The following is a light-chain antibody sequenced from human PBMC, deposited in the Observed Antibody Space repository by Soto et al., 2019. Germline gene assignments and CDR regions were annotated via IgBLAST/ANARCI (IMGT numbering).Light chain of an antibody. CDR2: LGS. CDR3: MQALLVPQS. CDR1: QSLLYSNGYNY. J-gene: IGKJ2*01. Sequence: DIVMTESPLSLPVTPGEPASISCRSSQSLLYSNGYNYLDWYLQKPGQSPQLLIYLGSNRASGVPGRFSGSGSGTDFTLRISGVEAEDVGVYYCMQALLVPQSFGQGTKLEV. V-gene: IGKV2-28*01.